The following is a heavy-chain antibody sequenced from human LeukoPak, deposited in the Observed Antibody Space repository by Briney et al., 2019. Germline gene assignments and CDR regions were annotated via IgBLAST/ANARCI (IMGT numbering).Heavy chain of an antibody. CDR1: GFTFSNYD. Sequence: GGSLRLSCAASGFTFSNYDISWVRQAPGKGLEWVSAISGGGITTFYADSVKGRFTISRDNSQNTLYLQLNSLRAEDTAIYYCAKPYCSGILHCFDYWGQGTLVTVSS. V-gene: IGHV3-23*01. D-gene: IGHD3-10*01. CDR2: ISGGGITT. J-gene: IGHJ4*02. CDR3: AKPYCSGILHCFDY.